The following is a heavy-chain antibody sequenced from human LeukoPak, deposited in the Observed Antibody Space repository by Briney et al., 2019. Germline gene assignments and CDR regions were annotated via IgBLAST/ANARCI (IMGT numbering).Heavy chain of an antibody. CDR2: ISTSGSTT. CDR1: GFTFSDYE. J-gene: IGHJ4*02. CDR3: ARGALHVFDY. D-gene: IGHD3-10*02. V-gene: IGHV3-48*03. Sequence: SGGSLRLSCAASGFTFSDYEINWVRQAPGKGLEWISCISTSGSTTYYADSVKGRFTISRDNAKNSLFLQMNTLTAEDTAVYYCARGALHVFDYWGQGTPVTVFS.